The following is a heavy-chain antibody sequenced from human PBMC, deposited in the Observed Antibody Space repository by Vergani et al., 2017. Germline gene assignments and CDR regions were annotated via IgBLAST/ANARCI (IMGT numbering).Heavy chain of an antibody. CDR1: GYTFTGYY. Sequence: QVQLVQSGAEVKKPGASVKVSCKASGYTFTGYYMHWVRQAPGQGLEWMGWISAYNGNTNYAQKLQGRVTMTTDTSTSTAYMELRSLRSDDTAVYYCARDAQMGYCSSTSCYTAYYYGMDVWGQGTTVTVSS. D-gene: IGHD2-2*02. J-gene: IGHJ6*02. V-gene: IGHV1-18*04. CDR3: ARDAQMGYCSSTSCYTAYYYGMDV. CDR2: ISAYNGNT.